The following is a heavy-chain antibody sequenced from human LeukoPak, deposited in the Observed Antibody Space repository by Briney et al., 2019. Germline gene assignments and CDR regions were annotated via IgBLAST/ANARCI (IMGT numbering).Heavy chain of an antibody. V-gene: IGHV3-11*04. CDR3: ARVTTAVAGYYYYYMDV. J-gene: IGHJ6*03. CDR1: GFTFSDYY. D-gene: IGHD6-19*01. CDR2: ISSSGSTI. Sequence: AGGSLRLSCAASGFTFSDYYMSWIRQAPGKGLEWVSYISSSGSTIYYADSVKGRFTISRDNAKNSLYLQMNSLRAEDTAVYYCARVTTAVAGYYYYYMDVWGKGTTVTVSS.